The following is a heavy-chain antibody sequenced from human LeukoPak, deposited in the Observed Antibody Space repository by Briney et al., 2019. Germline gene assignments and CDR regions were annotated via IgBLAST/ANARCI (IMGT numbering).Heavy chain of an antibody. Sequence: GGSLRLSCAASGFTFSSYEMNWVRQSPGKGREWVSYISRRGSTIYYADSVNGRFTISRDNANNSLYLQINSLTAEDTAVYYCARDSFSYDLTDAFDVWGQGTMVSVSS. CDR1: GFTFSSYE. D-gene: IGHD3/OR15-3a*01. CDR3: ARDSFSYDLTDAFDV. V-gene: IGHV3-48*03. CDR2: ISRRGSTI. J-gene: IGHJ3*01.